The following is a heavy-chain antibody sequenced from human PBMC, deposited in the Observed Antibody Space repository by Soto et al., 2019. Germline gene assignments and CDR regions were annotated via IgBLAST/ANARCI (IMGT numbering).Heavy chain of an antibody. Sequence: SETLSLTCSVSAGSISGYYWSWIRRPPGKGLEWVGHILYSGDTIYSPSLQSGVTISVDMSKTQFSLKLRSVTAADTAAYYCARQIVGATKAFDFWGQGTMVTGS. CDR1: AGSISGYY. J-gene: IGHJ3*01. CDR2: ILYSGDT. CDR3: ARQIVGATKAFDF. V-gene: IGHV4-59*08. D-gene: IGHD1-26*01.